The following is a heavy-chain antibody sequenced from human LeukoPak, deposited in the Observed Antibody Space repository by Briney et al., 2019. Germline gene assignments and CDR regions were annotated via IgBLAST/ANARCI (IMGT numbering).Heavy chain of an antibody. Sequence: SETLSLTCTVSGGSISSYYCSWIRQPAGKGLEWIGRIYTSGSTNYNPSLKSRVTMSVDASKNQFSLKLSSVTAADTAVYYCARVNLLGYCTYDVCPGGGVPFDYWSQGTLVTVSS. CDR3: ARVNLLGYCTYDVCPGGGVPFDY. CDR1: GGSISSYY. V-gene: IGHV4-4*07. CDR2: IYTSGST. J-gene: IGHJ4*02. D-gene: IGHD2-8*01.